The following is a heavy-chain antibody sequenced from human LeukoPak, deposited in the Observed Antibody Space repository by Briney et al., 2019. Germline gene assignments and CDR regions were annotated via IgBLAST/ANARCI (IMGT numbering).Heavy chain of an antibody. V-gene: IGHV4-59*01. CDR2: IYYSGST. J-gene: IGHJ2*01. D-gene: IGHD3-22*01. Sequence: SETLSLTCTVSGGSISSYYWSWIRQPPGKGLEWLGYIYYSGSTNYNPSLKSRVIISVDTSKNQFSLKLSSVTAADTAVYYCARGLYDSSGYYYWYFDLWGRGTLVTVSS. CDR1: GGSISSYY. CDR3: ARGLYDSSGYYYWYFDL.